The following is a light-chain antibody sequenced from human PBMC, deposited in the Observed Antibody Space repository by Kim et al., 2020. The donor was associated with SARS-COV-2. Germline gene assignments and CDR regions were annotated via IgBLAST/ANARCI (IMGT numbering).Light chain of an antibody. CDR2: GKN. V-gene: IGLV3-19*01. J-gene: IGLJ2*01. Sequence: SSELTQDPAVSVALGQTVRITCQGDSLRTYYASWYQQKPGQAPLLVIYGKNNRPSGIPDRFSGSSSGNTASLTVTGAQAVDEADYYCNSRDNSGDHGVFG. CDR1: SLRTYY. CDR3: NSRDNSGDHGV.